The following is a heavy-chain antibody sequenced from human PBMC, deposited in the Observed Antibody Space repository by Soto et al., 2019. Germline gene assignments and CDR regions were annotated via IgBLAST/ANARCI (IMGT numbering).Heavy chain of an antibody. CDR3: ARALGEWD. V-gene: IGHV4-30-4*01. J-gene: IGHJ4*02. Sequence: QVQLQESGPGLVKPSQTLSLTCTVSGASISSGNYYWTWIRQPPGKGLEWIGYISYSGSTYYNPSXXSXVXXSIATSKNQFSLKMNSVTAADTAVYYCARALGEWDWGQGTLVTVSS. D-gene: IGHD3-16*01. CDR2: ISYSGST. CDR1: GASISSGNYY.